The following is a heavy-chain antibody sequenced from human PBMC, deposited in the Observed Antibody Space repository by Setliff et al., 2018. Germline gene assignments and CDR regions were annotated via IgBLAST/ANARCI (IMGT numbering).Heavy chain of an antibody. V-gene: IGHV1-18*01. Sequence: ASVKVSCKASGHIFNSYGISWVRQAPGKGLEWVGWISSYNDVTTYAQRFQGRVTLTKDTSTSAAYMELRSLRSDDTAVYYCERLVRYCTTTSCQRTSGDDFWGQGTLVTVSS. J-gene: IGHJ4*02. CDR1: GHIFNSYG. CDR3: ERLVRYCTTTSCQRTSGDDF. CDR2: ISSYNDVT. D-gene: IGHD2-2*01.